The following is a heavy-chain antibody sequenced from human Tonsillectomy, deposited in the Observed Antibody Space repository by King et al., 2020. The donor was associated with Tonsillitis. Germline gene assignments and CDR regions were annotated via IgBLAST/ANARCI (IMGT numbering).Heavy chain of an antibody. Sequence: VQLVESGGGLVKPGGSLRLSCAASGFTFSTAWMSWVRQAPGEGLEWVGRSKSKTDGGTTDYAAPVKGRFSISRDDSKNTLFLQMNSLKTEDTADYYCITVTPRYWGQGTLVTVSS. CDR1: GFTFSTAW. CDR3: ITVTPRY. V-gene: IGHV3-15*01. D-gene: IGHD1-7*01. J-gene: IGHJ4*02. CDR2: SKSKTDGGTT.